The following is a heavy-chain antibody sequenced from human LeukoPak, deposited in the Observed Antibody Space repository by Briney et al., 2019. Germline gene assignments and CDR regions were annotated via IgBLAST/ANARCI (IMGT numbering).Heavy chain of an antibody. CDR2: INHSGST. CDR1: GGSFSNYY. J-gene: IGHJ5*02. CDR3: ARSSGYSSSGGLNWFDT. Sequence: PSETLSLTCAVYGGSFSNYYWSWIRQPPGKGLEWIGEINHSGSTNYNPSLKSRVTISVDTSKNQFSLNLRSVTAADTAVYYCARSSGYSSSGGLNWFDTWGQGTLVTVSS. V-gene: IGHV4-34*01. D-gene: IGHD6-13*01.